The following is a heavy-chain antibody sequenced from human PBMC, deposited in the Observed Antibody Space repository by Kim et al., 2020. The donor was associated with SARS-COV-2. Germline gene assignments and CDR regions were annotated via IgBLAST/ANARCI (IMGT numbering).Heavy chain of an antibody. Sequence: GGSLRLSCAASGFTFSYYSMNWVRQAPGKGLEWVSYISSSSSPIYYADSVKGRFTVSRDNAKNSLYLQMNSLRDEDTAVYYCAREGQWLSLYYYGIDVCGEGTTVTVSS. CDR3: AREGQWLSLYYYGIDV. V-gene: IGHV3-48*02. D-gene: IGHD6-19*01. CDR1: GFTFSYYS. CDR2: ISSSSSPI. J-gene: IGHJ6*04.